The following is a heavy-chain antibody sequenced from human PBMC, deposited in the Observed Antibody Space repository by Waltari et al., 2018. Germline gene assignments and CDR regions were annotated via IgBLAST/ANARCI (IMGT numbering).Heavy chain of an antibody. V-gene: IGHV3-30-3*01. CDR2: ISSDGSGK. Sequence: QVQLVESGGGVVQPGRSLRLSCTASGFTFSRHARYWVRQAPGEGLQGVAVISSDGSGKYYADSVKGRFTVSRDNSMNIVSLHIDSLRVDDTAVYYCAREMALDSHAYDFWGQGTLVTVSS. CDR3: AREMALDSHAYDF. CDR1: GFTFSRHA. J-gene: IGHJ4*02. D-gene: IGHD2-8*01.